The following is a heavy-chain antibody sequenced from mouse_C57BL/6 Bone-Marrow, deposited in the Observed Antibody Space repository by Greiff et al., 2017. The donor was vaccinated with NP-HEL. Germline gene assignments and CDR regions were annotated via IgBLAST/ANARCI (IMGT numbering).Heavy chain of an antibody. CDR2: IDPSDSYT. CDR1: GYTFTSYW. V-gene: IGHV1-69*01. CDR3: ARGDYYGSEDYAMDY. D-gene: IGHD1-1*01. Sequence: QVQLQQSGAELVMPGASVKLSCKASGYTFTSYWMHWVKQRPGQGLEWIGEIDPSDSYTNYNQKFKGKSTLTVDKSSSTAYMQLSSLTSEDSAVYYGARGDYYGSEDYAMDYWGQGTSVTVSS. J-gene: IGHJ4*01.